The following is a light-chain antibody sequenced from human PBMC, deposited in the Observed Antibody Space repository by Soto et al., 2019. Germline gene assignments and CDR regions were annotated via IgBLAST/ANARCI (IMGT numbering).Light chain of an antibody. CDR3: QHYGDSPPFT. CDR1: QSVPDNY. J-gene: IGKJ3*01. V-gene: IGKV3-20*01. CDR2: GAS. Sequence: EIVFTQSTGTLSLSPGERAILSCRASQSVPDNYLAWYQQRPGQAPKLLIYGASNRVTGIPHRFSGSGSGTDFTLIVISLESEDFAVYYCQHYGDSPPFTFGPGTKVDI.